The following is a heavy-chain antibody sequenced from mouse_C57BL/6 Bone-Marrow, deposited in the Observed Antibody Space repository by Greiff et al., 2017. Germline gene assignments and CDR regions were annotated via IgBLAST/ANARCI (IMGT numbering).Heavy chain of an antibody. D-gene: IGHD5-1*01. Sequence: QVQLKESGPELVKPGASVKISCKASGYAFSSSWMNWVKQRPGKGLEWIGRIYPGDGDTNYNGKFKGKATLTADKSSSTAYMQLSSLTSEDSAVYFCARTYPGYYAMDYWGQGTSVTGSS. CDR1: GYAFSSSW. J-gene: IGHJ4*01. CDR2: IYPGDGDT. V-gene: IGHV1-82*01. CDR3: ARTYPGYYAMDY.